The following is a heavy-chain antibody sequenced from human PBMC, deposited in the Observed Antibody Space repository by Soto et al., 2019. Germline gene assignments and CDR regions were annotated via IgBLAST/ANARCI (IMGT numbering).Heavy chain of an antibody. Sequence: SETLSLTCDVSGDSISSTHWWSWVRQPPGMGLEWIGEIFHSGRTYYNPSLKSRVTISADMSKNQFSLRLTSVTAADTAVYYCARVDSGVTAYLDSWGQGILVT. CDR2: IFHSGRT. CDR3: ARVDSGVTAYLDS. V-gene: IGHV4-4*02. J-gene: IGHJ4*02. D-gene: IGHD2-21*02. CDR1: GDSISSTHW.